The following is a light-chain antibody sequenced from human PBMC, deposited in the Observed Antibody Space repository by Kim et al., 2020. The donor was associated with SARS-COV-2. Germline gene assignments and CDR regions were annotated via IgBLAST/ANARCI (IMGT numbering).Light chain of an antibody. J-gene: IGLJ2*01. CDR1: SLRSYY. V-gene: IGLV3-19*01. CDR2: GKN. Sequence: SSELTQDPAVSVALGQTVRITCQGDSLRSYYASWYQQKPGQAPVLVIYGKNNRPSGIPDRFSGSSSGNTASLTITGAQAEDEADYYCNARDNSGNHLVFGGGTQLTVL. CDR3: NARDNSGNHLV.